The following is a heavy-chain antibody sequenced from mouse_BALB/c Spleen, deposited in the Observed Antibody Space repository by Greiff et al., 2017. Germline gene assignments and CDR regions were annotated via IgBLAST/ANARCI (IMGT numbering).Heavy chain of an antibody. CDR1: GFSLTSYG. CDR2: IWSGGST. V-gene: IGHV2-2*02. D-gene: IGHD2-1*01. CDR3: STYGNYAYYAMDY. Sequence: QVQLQQSGPGLVPPSQSLSITCTVSGFSLTSYGVRWVRQSPGKGLEWLGVIWSGGSTDYNAAFISRLSISKDNSKSQVFFKMNSLQANDTAIYYCSTYGNYAYYAMDYWGQGTSVTVSS. J-gene: IGHJ4*01.